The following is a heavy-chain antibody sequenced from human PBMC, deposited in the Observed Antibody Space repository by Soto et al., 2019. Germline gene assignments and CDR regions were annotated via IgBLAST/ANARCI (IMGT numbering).Heavy chain of an antibody. CDR3: ARDGTNWNYYYYYGMDV. CDR2: IYYSGST. V-gene: IGHV4-59*01. J-gene: IGHJ6*02. D-gene: IGHD1-20*01. CDR1: GGSISSYY. Sequence: SETLSLTCTVSGGSISSYYWSWIRQPPGKGLEWIGYIYYSGSTNYNPSLKSRVTISVDTSKNQFSLKLSSVTAADTAVYYCARDGTNWNYYYYYGMDVWGQGTTVTVPS.